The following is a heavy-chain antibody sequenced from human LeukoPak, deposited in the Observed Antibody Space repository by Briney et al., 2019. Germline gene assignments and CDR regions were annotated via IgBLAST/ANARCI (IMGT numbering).Heavy chain of an antibody. CDR3: ATQPGGRYYFDY. Sequence: SETLSLTCTVSGGSISSSSYYWGWIRQPPGKGPEWIGSIYYSGSTYYNPSLKSRVTISVDTSKNQFSLKLSSVTAADTAVYYCATQPGGRYYFDYWGQGTLVTVSS. CDR2: IYYSGST. D-gene: IGHD2-2*01. CDR1: GGSISSSSYY. V-gene: IGHV4-39*01. J-gene: IGHJ4*02.